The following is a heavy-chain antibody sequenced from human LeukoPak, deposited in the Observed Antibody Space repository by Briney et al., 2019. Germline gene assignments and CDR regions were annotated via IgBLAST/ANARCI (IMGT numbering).Heavy chain of an antibody. J-gene: IGHJ6*04. CDR1: GFTFSSYA. D-gene: IGHD3-10*01. CDR2: ISGSGGST. Sequence: QTGGSLRLSCAASGFTFSSYAMSWVRQAPGKGLEWVSAISGSGGSTYYADSVKGRFTISRGNSKNTLYLQMNGLRAEDTAVYYCANSVTMVRGVIKRHYYYGMDVWGKGTTVTVSS. V-gene: IGHV3-23*01. CDR3: ANSVTMVRGVIKRHYYYGMDV.